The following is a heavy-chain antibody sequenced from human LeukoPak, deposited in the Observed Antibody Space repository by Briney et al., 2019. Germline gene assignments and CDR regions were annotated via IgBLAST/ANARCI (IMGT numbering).Heavy chain of an antibody. CDR2: ISSSSSYI. J-gene: IGHJ4*02. CDR3: AREKGVAARHFDY. Sequence: KTGGSLRLSCAASGFTFSSYSMNWVRQAPGKGLEWVSSISSSSSYIYYADSVKGRFTISRDNAKNSLYLQMNSLRAEDTAVYYCAREKGVAARHFDYWGQGTLVTVSS. CDR1: GFTFSSYS. V-gene: IGHV3-21*01. D-gene: IGHD6-6*01.